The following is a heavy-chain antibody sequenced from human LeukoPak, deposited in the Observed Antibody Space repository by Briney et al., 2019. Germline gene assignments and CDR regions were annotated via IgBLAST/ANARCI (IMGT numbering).Heavy chain of an antibody. CDR3: AGVNYDFWSGYPYNWFDP. V-gene: IGHV4-59*01. D-gene: IGHD3-3*01. Sequence: SSETLSLTCTVSGGSISSYYWSWIRQPPGKGLEWIGYIYYSGSTNYNPSLKSRVTISVDTSKNQFSLKLSSVTAADTAVYYCAGVNYDFWSGYPYNWFDPWGQGTLVTVSS. CDR1: GGSISSYY. CDR2: IYYSGST. J-gene: IGHJ5*02.